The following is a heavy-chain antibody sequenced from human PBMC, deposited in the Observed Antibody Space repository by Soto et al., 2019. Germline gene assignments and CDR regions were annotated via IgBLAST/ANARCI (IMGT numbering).Heavy chain of an antibody. CDR3: ARDGAGTGNDAFDI. D-gene: IGHD6-19*01. CDR2: IIPILGIA. J-gene: IGHJ3*02. Sequence: QVQLVQSGAEVKKPGSSVKVSCKASGGTFSSYTISWVRQAPGQGLEWMGRIIPILGIANYAQKFQGRVTXXAXKCXSTAYMELSSLRSEDTAVYYCARDGAGTGNDAFDIWGQGTMVTVSS. V-gene: IGHV1-69*08. CDR1: GGTFSSYT.